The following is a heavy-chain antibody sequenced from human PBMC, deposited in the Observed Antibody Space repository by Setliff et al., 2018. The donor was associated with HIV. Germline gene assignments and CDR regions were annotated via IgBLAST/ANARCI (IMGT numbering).Heavy chain of an antibody. CDR3: ARRAGFSEGRGYWFY. CDR2: ISYGGNT. CDR1: GDSINSGPYS. J-gene: IGHJ4*02. D-gene: IGHD3-22*01. V-gene: IGHV4-39*01. Sequence: SETLSLTCTVSGDSINSGPYSWGWIRQPPGKGLESIGSISYGGNTYYNPSLKSRVLISGDTSKNQFALKLSSVTAADTGVYYCARRAGFSEGRGYWFYWGQGTLVTVSS.